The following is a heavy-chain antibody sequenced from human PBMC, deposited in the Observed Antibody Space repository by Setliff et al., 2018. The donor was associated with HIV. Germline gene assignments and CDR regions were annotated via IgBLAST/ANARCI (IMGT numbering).Heavy chain of an antibody. Sequence: PGGSLRLSCEASGFSFSSYTMNWVRQAPGKGLEWVAVILYDGSNKYYADSVKGRFTISRDNLKKRVYLQMSSLRAEDTAVYFCARDTGQLVYYFDSWGQGTLVTVPQ. J-gene: IGHJ4*02. CDR1: GFSFSSYT. CDR3: ARDTGQLVYYFDS. V-gene: IGHV3-30*04. D-gene: IGHD6-6*01. CDR2: ILYDGSNK.